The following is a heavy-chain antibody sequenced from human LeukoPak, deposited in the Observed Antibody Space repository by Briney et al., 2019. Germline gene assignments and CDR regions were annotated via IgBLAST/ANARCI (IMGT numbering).Heavy chain of an antibody. CDR2: MNPNSGGT. CDR1: GYTFTGYY. D-gene: IGHD3-9*01. J-gene: IGHJ3*01. CDR3: ARDYDILTGYGGGAFDV. V-gene: IGHV1-2*02. Sequence: ASVTVSCKASGYTFTGYYMHWVRQAPGQGLEWMGWMNPNSGGTNYAQKFQGRVTMTRDTSISTAYMELSRLRSDDTAVYHCARDYDILTGYGGGAFDVWGQGTMVTVSS.